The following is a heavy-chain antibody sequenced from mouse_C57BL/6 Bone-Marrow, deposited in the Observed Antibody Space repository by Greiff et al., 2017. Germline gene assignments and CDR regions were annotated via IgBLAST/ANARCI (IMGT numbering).Heavy chain of an antibody. J-gene: IGHJ2*01. CDR1: GYTFTDYY. V-gene: IGHV1-26*01. D-gene: IGHD1-2*01. CDR2: INPNNGGT. CDR3: AALLPYYFDY. Sequence: VQLQQSGPELVKPGASVKISCKASGYTFTDYYMNWVKQSHGKSLEWIGDINPNNGGTSYNQKFKGKATLTVDKSSSTAYMELRSLTSEDSAVYYCAALLPYYFDYWGQGTTLTVSS.